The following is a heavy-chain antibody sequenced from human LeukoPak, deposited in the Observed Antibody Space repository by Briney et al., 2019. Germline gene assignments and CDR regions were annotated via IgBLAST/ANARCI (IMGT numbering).Heavy chain of an antibody. CDR1: GFTFDDYA. V-gene: IGHV3-9*03. CDR3: AKDIGRGATGRGAENDAFDI. CDR2: ISWNSGSI. Sequence: GRSLRLSCAASGFTFDDYAMHWVRQAPGKGLEWVSGISWNSGSIGYADSVKGRFTISRDNAKNSLYLQMNSLRAEDMALYYCAKDIGRGATGRGAENDAFDIWGQGTMVTASS. J-gene: IGHJ3*02. D-gene: IGHD1-26*01.